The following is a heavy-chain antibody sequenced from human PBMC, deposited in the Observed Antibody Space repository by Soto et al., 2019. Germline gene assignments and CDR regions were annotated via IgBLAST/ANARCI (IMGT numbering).Heavy chain of an antibody. CDR1: GGTFSSYG. D-gene: IGHD1-26*01. J-gene: IGHJ4*02. V-gene: IGHV1-69*13. CDR2: IIPMFGTA. CDR3: ARSVGVTTLSYLDY. Sequence: SVKVSCKAAGGTFSSYGISWARQAPGQGLEWMGGIIPMFGTATHTQNFQGRLTITADESTSTAYMELSSLRSEDTAVYFCARSVGVTTLSYLDYWGQGTLVTVSS.